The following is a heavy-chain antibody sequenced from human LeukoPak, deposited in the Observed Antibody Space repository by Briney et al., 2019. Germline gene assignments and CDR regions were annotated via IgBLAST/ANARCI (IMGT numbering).Heavy chain of an antibody. J-gene: IGHJ4*02. V-gene: IGHV3-48*03. CDR3: ARGRPEFFGSGTYLND. CDR2: ISSSGTTI. Sequence: GGSLRLSCAASGFSLSTYEVNWVRQAPGNGLECVAYISSSGTTISYADSGEGRFTISRDNAKNSLYLEMTSLRVEDTAVYYCARGRPEFFGSGTYLNDWGQGTVVTVSS. D-gene: IGHD3-10*01. CDR1: GFSLSTYE.